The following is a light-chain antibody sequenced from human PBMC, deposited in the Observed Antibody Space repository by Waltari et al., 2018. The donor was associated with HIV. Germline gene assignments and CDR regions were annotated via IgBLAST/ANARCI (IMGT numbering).Light chain of an antibody. Sequence: QSALTQPASVSGSPGQSITISCTGTNSDIGKYNLVSWYHQHPGKVPKVLIFEVTTRPSGISHRFSGSKSDNTASLTISGLQAEDEADYYCSSYATGNTYVFGTGTSVTVL. V-gene: IGLV2-23*02. CDR2: EVT. J-gene: IGLJ1*01. CDR3: SSYATGNTYV. CDR1: NSDIGKYNL.